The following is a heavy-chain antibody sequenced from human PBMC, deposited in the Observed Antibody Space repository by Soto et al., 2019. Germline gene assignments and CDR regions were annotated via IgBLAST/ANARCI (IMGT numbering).Heavy chain of an antibody. V-gene: IGHV1-18*01. Sequence: ASVKVSCKASGYTFTSYGISWVRQAPGQGLEWMGWISAYNGNTNHAQKLQGRVTMTTDTSTSTAYMELRSLRSDDTAVYYCARGRRINSHQCFDPCRQETLLTIAS. CDR1: GYTFTSYG. CDR2: ISAYNGNT. CDR3: ARGRRINSHQCFDP. D-gene: IGHD1-26*01. J-gene: IGHJ5*02.